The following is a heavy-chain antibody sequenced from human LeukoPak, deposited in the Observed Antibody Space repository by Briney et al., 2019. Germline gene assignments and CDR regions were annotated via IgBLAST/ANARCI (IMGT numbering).Heavy chain of an antibody. CDR1: GFTFSSYE. D-gene: IGHD3-10*01. V-gene: IGHV3-23*01. Sequence: GGSLRLSCAASGFTFSSYEMNWVRQAPGKGLEWVSGISGNGGSTYYADSVKGRFTISRDNSKNTLYLQMNSLRAEDTAVYYCANNYYGSGTYYNPRGYWGRGTLVTVSS. CDR3: ANNYYGSGTYYNPRGY. J-gene: IGHJ4*02. CDR2: ISGNGGST.